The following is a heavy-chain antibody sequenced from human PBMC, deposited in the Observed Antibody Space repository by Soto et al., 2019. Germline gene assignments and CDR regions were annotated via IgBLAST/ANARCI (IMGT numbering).Heavy chain of an antibody. CDR3: ARHKCSGGSCYPHY. V-gene: IGHV4-39*01. J-gene: IGHJ4*02. D-gene: IGHD2-15*01. CDR2: IYYSGST. Sequence: QLQLQESGPGLVKPSETLSLTCTVSGGSISSSSYYWGWIRQPPGKGLEWIGSIYYSGSTYYNPSLKSRVTISVDTSKNQFSLKLSSVTAADTAVYYCARHKCSGGSCYPHYWGQGTLVTVSS. CDR1: GGSISSSSYY.